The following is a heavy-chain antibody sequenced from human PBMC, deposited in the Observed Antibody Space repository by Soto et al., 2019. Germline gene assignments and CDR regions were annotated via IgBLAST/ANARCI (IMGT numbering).Heavy chain of an antibody. Sequence: ASVKVSCKASGYTFTSYAMHWVRQAPGQRLEWMGWINAGNGNTKYSQKFQGRVTITRDTSASTAYMELSSLRSEDTAVYYCARGASISKDYDFWSGPDYWGQGTLVTVSS. J-gene: IGHJ4*02. CDR1: GYTFTSYA. D-gene: IGHD3-3*01. CDR3: ARGASISKDYDFWSGPDY. CDR2: INAGNGNT. V-gene: IGHV1-3*01.